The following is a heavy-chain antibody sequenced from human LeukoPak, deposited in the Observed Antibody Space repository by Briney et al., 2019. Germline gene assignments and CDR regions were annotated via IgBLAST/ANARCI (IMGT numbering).Heavy chain of an antibody. CDR2: IYSGGST. J-gene: IGHJ3*02. V-gene: IGHV3-53*01. D-gene: IGHD3-22*01. Sequence: GGSLRLSCAASGFTVSSNYMSWVRQAPGKGLEWVSVIYSGGSTYYADSVKGRFTISRDNSKNTLYLQMNSLRAEDTAAYYCAGGEGDPYYYDSSGYFLGALDIWGQGTMVTVSS. CDR1: GFTVSSNY. CDR3: AGGEGDPYYYDSSGYFLGALDI.